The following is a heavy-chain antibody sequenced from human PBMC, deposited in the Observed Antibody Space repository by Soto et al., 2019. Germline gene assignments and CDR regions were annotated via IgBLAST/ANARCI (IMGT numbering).Heavy chain of an antibody. CDR1: GYTFTSYG. CDR3: ATRSPAFAF. CDR2: ISTSKGNT. V-gene: IGHV1-18*01. Sequence: QVQLVQSGPEVKKPGASVKVSCKTSGYTFTSYGIAWVRQAPGQGLEWMGWISTSKGNTNYAHKFKGRVTMTTDTSTSTAYMELRSLRSDDTAVYYCATRSPAFAFWGQGTLVTVSS. J-gene: IGHJ4*02.